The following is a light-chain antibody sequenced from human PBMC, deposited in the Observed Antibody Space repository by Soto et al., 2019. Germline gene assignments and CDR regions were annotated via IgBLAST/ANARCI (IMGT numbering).Light chain of an antibody. CDR1: QSVSSY. Sequence: IGLKQCPATISLSPGERATLSCRASQSVSSYLAWYQQKPGQAPRLLIYDASNRATGIPARFSGSGSGTDFTLPISSLEPEDFAVYYCQQRSNWPWTFGQGTKVDIK. J-gene: IGKJ1*01. CDR3: QQRSNWPWT. CDR2: DAS. V-gene: IGKV3-11*01.